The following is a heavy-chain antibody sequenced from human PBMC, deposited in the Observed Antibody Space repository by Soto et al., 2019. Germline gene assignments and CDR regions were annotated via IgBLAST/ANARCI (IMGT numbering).Heavy chain of an antibody. Sequence: SETLSLTCAVYGGSFSGYYWSWIRQPPGKGLEWIGEINHSGSTNYNPSLKSRVTISVDTSKNQFSLKLSSVTAADTAVYYCARAIVGRITIFGVARGRWFDPWGQGTLVTVSS. CDR1: GGSFSGYY. J-gene: IGHJ5*02. V-gene: IGHV4-34*01. D-gene: IGHD3-3*01. CDR2: INHSGST. CDR3: ARAIVGRITIFGVARGRWFDP.